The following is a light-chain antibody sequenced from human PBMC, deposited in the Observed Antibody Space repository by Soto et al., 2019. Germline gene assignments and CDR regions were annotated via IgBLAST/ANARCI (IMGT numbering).Light chain of an antibody. CDR1: RSVSSN. CDR3: QQYKNWPWT. J-gene: IGKJ1*01. CDR2: GAS. Sequence: EIVMTQSPATLSVSPGERATLSCGANRSVSSNLVWYQQKPGQVPRVVIYGASTRPSGIAARFSGSGSGTEFTLTISSLQSEDFAVYYCQQYKNWPWTFGQGTKVEIK. V-gene: IGKV3-15*01.